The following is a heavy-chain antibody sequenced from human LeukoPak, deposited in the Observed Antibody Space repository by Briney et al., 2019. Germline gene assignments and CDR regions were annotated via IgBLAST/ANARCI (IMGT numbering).Heavy chain of an antibody. CDR3: AKVSNWNDPYFDY. V-gene: IGHV3-23*01. CDR1: GFTFSSYA. Sequence: GGSLRLSCAASGFTFSSYAMSWVRQAPGNGLEWVSAITDSGGSTYYADSVKGRFTISRDNSKNTLYLQMNSLRAEDTAVYYCAKVSNWNDPYFDYWGQGTLVTVSS. CDR2: ITDSGGST. D-gene: IGHD1-20*01. J-gene: IGHJ4*02.